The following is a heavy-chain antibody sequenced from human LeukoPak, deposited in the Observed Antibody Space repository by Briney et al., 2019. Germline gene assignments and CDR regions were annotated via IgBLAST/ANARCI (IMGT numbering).Heavy chain of an antibody. CDR1: GGSISSYY. Sequence: SETLSLTCTVSGGSISSYYWSWIRQPAGKGLEWIGRIYTSGSTNYNPSLKSRVTISVDTSKNQFSLKLSSVTAADTAVYYGARDRRDSSGYYPFDYWGQGTLVTVSS. CDR2: IYTSGST. V-gene: IGHV4-4*07. J-gene: IGHJ4*02. D-gene: IGHD3-22*01. CDR3: ARDRRDSSGYYPFDY.